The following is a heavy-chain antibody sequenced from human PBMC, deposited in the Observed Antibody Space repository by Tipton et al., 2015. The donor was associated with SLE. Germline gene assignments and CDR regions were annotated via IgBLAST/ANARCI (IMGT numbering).Heavy chain of an antibody. J-gene: IGHJ4*02. Sequence: TLSLTCTVSGGSIRSSSYYWGWIRPPPGKGLVWIGSIYYSGSTYYNPSLTSRVTISVDTSKNQFSLKLSSVTAADTAVYYCATTYDTFPVYFDYWGQGTLVTVSS. D-gene: IGHD3-22*01. CDR3: ATTYDTFPVYFDY. V-gene: IGHV4-39*01. CDR1: GGSIRSSSYY. CDR2: IYYSGST.